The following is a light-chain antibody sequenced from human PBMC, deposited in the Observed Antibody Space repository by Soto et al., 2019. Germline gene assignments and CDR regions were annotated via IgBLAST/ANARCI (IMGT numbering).Light chain of an antibody. J-gene: IGKJ4*01. CDR1: QSVSYY. CDR2: DAS. V-gene: IGKV3-11*01. CDR3: QQRLTYPLT. Sequence: EIVLTQSPATLSLSPGERASLSCRTSQSVSYYLAWYQQKPGQAPRLLLYDASNRATGIPARFSGSGSGTDFTLTISSLEPEDSAVYYCQQRLTYPLTFGGGT.